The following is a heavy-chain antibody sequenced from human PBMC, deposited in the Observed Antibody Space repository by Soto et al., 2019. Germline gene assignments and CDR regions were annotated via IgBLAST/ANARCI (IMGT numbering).Heavy chain of an antibody. V-gene: IGHV3-23*01. CDR3: AKEMWRLRLGELSSTPFDY. Sequence: GGSLRLSCAASGFTFSSYAMSWVRQAPGKGLEWVSAISGSGGSTYYADSVKGRFTISRDNSKNTLYLQMNSLRAEDTAVYYCAKEMWRLRLGELSSTPFDYWGQGTLVTVSS. CDR1: GFTFSSYA. D-gene: IGHD3-16*02. J-gene: IGHJ4*02. CDR2: ISGSGGST.